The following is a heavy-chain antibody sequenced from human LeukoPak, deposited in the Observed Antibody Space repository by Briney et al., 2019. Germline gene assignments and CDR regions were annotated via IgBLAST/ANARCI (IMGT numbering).Heavy chain of an antibody. J-gene: IGHJ4*02. CDR2: INSDGSST. V-gene: IGHV3-74*01. Sequence: GGSLRLSCAATGFTFSSYWMHWVRQAPGKGLVWVSRINSDGSSTSYADSVKGRFTISRDNAKNTLYLQMNSLRAEDTAVYYCPREDDYSNYFDYWGQGTLVTVSS. D-gene: IGHD4-11*01. CDR3: PREDDYSNYFDY. CDR1: GFTFSSYW.